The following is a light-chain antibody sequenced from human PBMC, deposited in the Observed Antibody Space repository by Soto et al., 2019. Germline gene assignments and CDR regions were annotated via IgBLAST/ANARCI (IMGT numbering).Light chain of an antibody. Sequence: EMVMTQSPATLSVSPGERATPSCRATQSVSSDVAWYQQRPGQAPRLLIYGASTRATDIAGRFSGSGSGTEFTLTISSLQSEDFAVYYCQQYDNWPPTFGQGTKLEI. V-gene: IGKV3-15*01. CDR2: GAS. CDR1: QSVSSD. CDR3: QQYDNWPPT. J-gene: IGKJ2*01.